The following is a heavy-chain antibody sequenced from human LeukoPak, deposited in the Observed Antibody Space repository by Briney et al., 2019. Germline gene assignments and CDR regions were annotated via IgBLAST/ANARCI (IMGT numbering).Heavy chain of an antibody. CDR2: IYYSGST. J-gene: IGHJ4*02. CDR3: ARMVGTNSYGYGSRDY. CDR1: GGSISSYY. D-gene: IGHD5-18*01. V-gene: IGHV4-59*12. Sequence: SETLSLTCTVSGGSISSYYWSWIRQPPGKGLEWVGYIYYSGSTNYNPSLKSRVTISVDTSKNQFSLKLSSVTAADTAVYYCARMVGTNSYGYGSRDYWGQGTLVTVSS.